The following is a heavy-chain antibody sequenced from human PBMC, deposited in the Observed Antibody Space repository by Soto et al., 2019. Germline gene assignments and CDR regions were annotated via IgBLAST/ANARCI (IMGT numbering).Heavy chain of an antibody. CDR3: ASWAVDIVVHYYYYGMDV. J-gene: IGHJ6*02. Sequence: SVKVSCKAAGGTFSSYAISWVRQAPGQGLEWMGGIIPIFGTANNAQKFQGRVTITADESTSTAYMELSSLRSEDTAVYYCASWAVDIVVHYYYYGMDVWGQGTTVTVSS. V-gene: IGHV1-69*13. CDR1: GGTFSSYA. D-gene: IGHD2-2*03. CDR2: IIPIFGTA.